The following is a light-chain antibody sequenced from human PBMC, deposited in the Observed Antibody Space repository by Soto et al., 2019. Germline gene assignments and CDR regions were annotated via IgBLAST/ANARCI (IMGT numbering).Light chain of an antibody. V-gene: IGLV3-1*01. J-gene: IGLJ2*01. CDR2: QDT. CDR1: KLGDKY. CDR3: QAWDSSTGV. Sequence: SYELTQPPSESVSPGQTASITCSGDKLGDKYVCWYQQKPGQSPVLVIYQDTKRPSGIPERFSGSNSGNTATLTISGTQAMDEADYYCQAWDSSTGVFGGGTKLTVL.